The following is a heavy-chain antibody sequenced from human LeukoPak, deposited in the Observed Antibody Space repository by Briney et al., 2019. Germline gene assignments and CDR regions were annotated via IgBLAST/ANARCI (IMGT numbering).Heavy chain of an antibody. J-gene: IGHJ5*02. Sequence: GGSLRLSCAASGFTFSTYAMHGVRQAPGRGVEWVAVISYDGSNKYYADSVKGRFTISRDNSKNTLYLQMNTLRAEDTAVYYCAKDVSWNWFDPWGQGTLVTVSS. CDR2: ISYDGSNK. CDR3: AKDVSWNWFDP. V-gene: IGHV3-30*18. CDR1: GFTFSTYA.